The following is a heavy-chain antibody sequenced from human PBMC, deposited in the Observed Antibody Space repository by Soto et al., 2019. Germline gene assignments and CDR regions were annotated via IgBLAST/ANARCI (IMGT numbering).Heavy chain of an antibody. V-gene: IGHV3-33*08. CDR2: IWYDGVNK. CDR3: ARGGGTDYYGSGNPFYFDY. Sequence: GGSLRLSCAASGFSFRSYAMHWVRQAPGKGLEWVAVIWYDGVNKYYADSVKGRFTISRDNSNNTLYVQMNSLKAADTAVYYCARGGGTDYYGSGNPFYFDYWGQGTLVTVSS. J-gene: IGHJ4*02. CDR1: GFSFRSYA. D-gene: IGHD3-10*01.